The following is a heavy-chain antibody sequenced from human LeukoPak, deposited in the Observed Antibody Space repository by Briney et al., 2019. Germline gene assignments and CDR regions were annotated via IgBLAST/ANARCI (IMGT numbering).Heavy chain of an antibody. CDR1: GFTFSSYE. CDR3: ARDWSGYSDYYYMDV. Sequence: GGSLRLSCAASGFTFSSYEMNWVRQAPGKGLEWVSYISSSGSTIYYADSVKGRFTISRDNAKNSLYLQMNSLRAEDTAVYYCARDWSGYSDYYYMDVWGKGTTVTVSS. CDR2: ISSSGSTI. J-gene: IGHJ6*03. V-gene: IGHV3-48*03. D-gene: IGHD3-3*01.